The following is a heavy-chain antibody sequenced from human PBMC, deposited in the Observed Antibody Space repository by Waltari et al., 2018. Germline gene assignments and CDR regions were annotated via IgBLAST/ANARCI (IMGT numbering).Heavy chain of an antibody. J-gene: IGHJ4*02. CDR1: GHSFSSYW. CDR3: TRGGRDSSWYWRD. V-gene: IGHV3-7*01. D-gene: IGHD6-13*01. CDR2: IKQDGSEK. Sequence: EVQLVESGGGLAQPGGSLRPPCAACGHSFSSYWMTWVRQASGKGPEWVANIKQDGSEKFYLDSVKGRFTISSDNAKSSLYLQMNNLRVEDTAVYYCTRGGRDSSWYWRDWGQGTLVTVSS.